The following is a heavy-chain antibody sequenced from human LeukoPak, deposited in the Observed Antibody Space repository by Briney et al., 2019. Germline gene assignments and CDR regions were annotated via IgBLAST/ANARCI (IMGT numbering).Heavy chain of an antibody. CDR3: AKGVVGASSAAAAGYFEN. CDR2: ISGGGGNT. Sequence: GGSLRLSCAASGFTFTNYAVSWVRQAPGQGLEWVSVISGGGGNTYYADSVKGRFTISRDNPMNTLYLQLHSLRAEDTAVYYCAKGVVGASSAAAAGYFENWGQGALVTVSS. J-gene: IGHJ4*02. CDR1: GFTFTNYA. D-gene: IGHD1-26*01. V-gene: IGHV3-23*01.